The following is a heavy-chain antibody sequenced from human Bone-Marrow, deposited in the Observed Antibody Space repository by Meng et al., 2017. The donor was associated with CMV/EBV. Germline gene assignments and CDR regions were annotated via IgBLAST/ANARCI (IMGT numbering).Heavy chain of an antibody. J-gene: IGHJ4*02. CDR1: GFTFSSYA. D-gene: IGHD1-26*01. V-gene: IGHV3-23*03. Sequence: GGSLRLSCAASGFTFSSYAMSWVRQAPGKGLEWVSVIYSGGSSTYYADSVKGRFTISRDNSKNTLYLQMNSLRAEDTAVYYCAKVRGSNYFDYWGQGTLVTVSS. CDR3: AKVRGSNYFDY. CDR2: IYSGGSST.